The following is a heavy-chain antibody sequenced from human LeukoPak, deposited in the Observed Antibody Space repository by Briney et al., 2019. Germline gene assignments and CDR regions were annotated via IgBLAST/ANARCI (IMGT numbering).Heavy chain of an antibody. Sequence: GGSLRLSCAASGXTFSDYYMSWIRQAPGKGLEWVSYISGTSTYRNYADSVRGRFTISRDNAKNSVYLQMNSLRAEDTAVYYCARGYEGVGFYWGQGTLVTVSS. CDR2: ISGTSTYR. J-gene: IGHJ4*02. CDR1: GXTFSDYY. D-gene: IGHD1-26*01. V-gene: IGHV3-11*05. CDR3: ARGYEGVGFY.